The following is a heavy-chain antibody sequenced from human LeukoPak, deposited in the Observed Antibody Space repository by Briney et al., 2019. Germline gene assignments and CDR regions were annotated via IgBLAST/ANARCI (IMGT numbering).Heavy chain of an antibody. Sequence: SETLSLTCAVSGYSISSGYYWGWIRQPPGKGLEWIGSIYYSGSTYYNPSLKSRVTISVDTSKNQFSLKLSSVTAADTAVYYCARPVLRYFDWLEGYLDYWGQGTLVTVSS. J-gene: IGHJ4*02. V-gene: IGHV4-38-2*01. D-gene: IGHD3-9*01. CDR2: IYYSGST. CDR1: GYSISSGYY. CDR3: ARPVLRYFDWLEGYLDY.